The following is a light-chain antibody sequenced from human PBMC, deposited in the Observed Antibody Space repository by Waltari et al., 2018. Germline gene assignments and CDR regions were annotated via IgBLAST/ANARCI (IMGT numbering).Light chain of an antibody. CDR2: AAS. CDR1: QGISNW. J-gene: IGKJ3*01. Sequence: SVGDRVTITCRASQGISNWLAWYQQKPGRAPNLLIYAASSLQTGVPERFSGSGSGTEFTLTISSLQPEDFATYYCQQASSFPITFGPGTKVEIK. V-gene: IGKV1-12*01. CDR3: QQASSFPIT.